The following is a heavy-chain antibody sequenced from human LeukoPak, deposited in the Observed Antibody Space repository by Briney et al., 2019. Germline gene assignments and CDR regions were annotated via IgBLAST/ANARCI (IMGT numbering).Heavy chain of an antibody. CDR3: ARDSLESGFYDDSGYSAPCDY. Sequence: SETLSLTCTVSGYSINTGYYWAWIRQSPGRALEWIGSIYASGSKYYNPSLKSRVTISVDTSKTQFSLELTSVTAADTAVYYCARDSLESGFYDDSGYSAPCDYGGQGTLVTVSS. CDR1: GYSINTGYY. V-gene: IGHV4-38-2*02. CDR2: IYASGSK. J-gene: IGHJ4*02. D-gene: IGHD3-22*01.